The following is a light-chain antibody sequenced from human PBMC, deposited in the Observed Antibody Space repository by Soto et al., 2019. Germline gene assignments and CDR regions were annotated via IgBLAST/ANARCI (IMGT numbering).Light chain of an antibody. V-gene: IGKV3-20*01. Sequence: EIVLTQSPGTLSLSPGERATLSCRASQSVSSSYLAWYQQKPGQAPRLLIYGASSRATGIPDRFSGSGSGKDFTLTISRLEPEVFAVYYCQHYGSSPWTLGKGTKV. J-gene: IGKJ1*01. CDR1: QSVSSSY. CDR3: QHYGSSPWT. CDR2: GAS.